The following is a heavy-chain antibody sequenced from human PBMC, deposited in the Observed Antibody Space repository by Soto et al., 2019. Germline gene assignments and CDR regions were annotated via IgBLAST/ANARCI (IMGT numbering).Heavy chain of an antibody. J-gene: IGHJ6*02. D-gene: IGHD3-22*01. CDR1: GFTFSSYT. CDR3: ARAGGYYDPSGYYGAWYDYGMDV. V-gene: IGHV3-48*02. CDR2: ISSSGSTI. Sequence: GSLRLSCAASGFTFSSYTMNWVRQAPGKGLEWVSYISSSGSTIYYADSVRGRFTISRDNAKNSLYLQMDSLRDEDTAVYYCARAGGYYDPSGYYGAWYDYGMDVWGQGTTVTVSS.